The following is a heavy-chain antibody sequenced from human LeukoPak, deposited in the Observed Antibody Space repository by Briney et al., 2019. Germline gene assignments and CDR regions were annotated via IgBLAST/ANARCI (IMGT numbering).Heavy chain of an antibody. CDR3: AREDYDISFGMDV. Sequence: PSETLSLTCSVSAGSFSSDYRSWIRQPPGKGLEWIGYISYSGSTKYNPSLKSRVTISVDTSKKQFSLNLRSVTAADTAVYYCAREDYDISFGMDVWGQGTTVTVSS. D-gene: IGHD3-9*01. CDR2: ISYSGST. V-gene: IGHV4-59*01. CDR1: AGSFSSDY. J-gene: IGHJ6*02.